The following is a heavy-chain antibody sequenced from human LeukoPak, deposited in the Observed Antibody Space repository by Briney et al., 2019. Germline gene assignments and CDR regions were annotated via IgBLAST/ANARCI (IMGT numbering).Heavy chain of an antibody. CDR1: GGSISSGDYY. Sequence: PSETLSLTCTVSGGSISSGDYYWSWIRQPPGKGLEWIGYIYYSGSTYYNPSLESRVTISVDTSKNQFSLKLSSVTAADTAVYYCARDGGSGYDSGPFPNAFDIWGQGTMVTVSS. D-gene: IGHD5-12*01. V-gene: IGHV4-30-4*01. CDR3: ARDGGSGYDSGPFPNAFDI. CDR2: IYYSGST. J-gene: IGHJ3*02.